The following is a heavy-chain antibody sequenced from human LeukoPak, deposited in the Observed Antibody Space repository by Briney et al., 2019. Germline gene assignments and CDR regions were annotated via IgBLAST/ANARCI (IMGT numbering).Heavy chain of an antibody. D-gene: IGHD2-15*01. V-gene: IGHV1-69*05. CDR2: IIPIFGTA. CDR1: GGTFSSYA. Sequence: SVKVSCKASGGTFSSYAISWVRQAPGQGLEWMGGIIPIFGTANYAQKFQGRVTITTDESTSTAYMELSSLRSEDTAVYYCARGDVVVVAATDYYYYMDVWGRGTTVTVSS. J-gene: IGHJ6*03. CDR3: ARGDVVVVAATDYYYYMDV.